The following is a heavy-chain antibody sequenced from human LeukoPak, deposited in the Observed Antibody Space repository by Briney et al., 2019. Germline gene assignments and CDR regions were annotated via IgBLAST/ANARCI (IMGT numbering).Heavy chain of an antibody. D-gene: IGHD2-21*02. CDR3: ASQVVTPLDY. CDR1: GGSFSGYY. J-gene: IGHJ4*02. V-gene: IGHV4-34*01. Sequence: KPSETLSLTCAVYGGSFSGYYWSWIRQPPGKGLEWIGEINHSGSTNYNPSLKSRVTISVDTSKNQFSLKLSSVTAADTAVYYCASQVVTPLDYWGQGTLVTVPS. CDR2: INHSGST.